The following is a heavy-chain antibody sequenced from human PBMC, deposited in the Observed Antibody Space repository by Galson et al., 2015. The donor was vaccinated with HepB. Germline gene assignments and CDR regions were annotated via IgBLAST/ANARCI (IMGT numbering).Heavy chain of an antibody. CDR1: GFTLSGYW. Sequence: SLRLSCAASGFTLSGYWIHWVRQAPGKGLVWVSRINRDGSITSYADSVTGRLTISRDNAKNTLYLQMNSLRAEDTAVYYCARVMSSNSLAIHYWGQGTLVTVSS. CDR3: ARVMSSNSLAIHY. V-gene: IGHV3-74*01. J-gene: IGHJ4*02. D-gene: IGHD2-21*01. CDR2: INRDGSIT.